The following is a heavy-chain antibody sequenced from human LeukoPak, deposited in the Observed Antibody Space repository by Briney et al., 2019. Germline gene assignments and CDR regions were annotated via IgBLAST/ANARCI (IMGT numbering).Heavy chain of an antibody. CDR3: ARRRYYYDSSGSYYFDY. V-gene: IGHV5-51*01. J-gene: IGHJ4*02. CDR1: GYSFTNYW. D-gene: IGHD3-22*01. CDR2: IYPGDSDT. Sequence: GESLKISCKGSGYSFTNYWIAWVRQMPGKGLEWMGIIYPGDSDTRYSPSFQGQVTISADESISTAYLQWSSLKASDTAMYYCARRRYYYDSSGSYYFDYWGQGTLVTVSS.